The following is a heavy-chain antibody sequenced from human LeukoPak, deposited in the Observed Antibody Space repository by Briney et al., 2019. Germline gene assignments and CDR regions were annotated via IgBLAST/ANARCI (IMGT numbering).Heavy chain of an antibody. D-gene: IGHD5-18*01. CDR2: IIPIFGTA. J-gene: IGHJ4*02. Sequence: GASVKVSCKASGGTFSSYAISWVRQAPGQGLEWMGGIIPIFGTANYAQKFQGRVTITADKSTSTAYMELSSLRSEDTAVYYCARSRFDTAMVDSNLYYFDYWGQGTLVTVSS. CDR3: ARSRFDTAMVDSNLYYFDY. CDR1: GGTFSSYA. V-gene: IGHV1-69*06.